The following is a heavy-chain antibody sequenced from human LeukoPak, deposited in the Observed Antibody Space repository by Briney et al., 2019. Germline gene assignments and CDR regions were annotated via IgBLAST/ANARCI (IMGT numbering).Heavy chain of an antibody. J-gene: IGHJ4*02. D-gene: IGHD2-8*01. CDR1: GFTFSGYA. CDR2: ISGSGAGT. CDR3: AKMVREFYTISYYFDY. Sequence: PGGSLRLSGAASGFTFSGYAMNWVRQAPGKGLEWFSGISGSGAGTYYADSVKGRFTISRDNSKNTLYLQMNSLRADDMAVYYCAKMVREFYTISYYFDYWGQGTLVTVSS. V-gene: IGHV3-23*01.